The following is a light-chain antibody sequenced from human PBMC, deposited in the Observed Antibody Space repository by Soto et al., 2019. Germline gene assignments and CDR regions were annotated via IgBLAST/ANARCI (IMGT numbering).Light chain of an antibody. CDR2: GAS. CDR1: QSFNSIY. V-gene: IGKV3-20*01. CDR3: HQYDSWT. Sequence: EIVLTQSPGTLSLPPGERATLSCRASQSFNSIYLAWYQQKPGQAPRLLIYGASSRATGTPDRFSGSGSGTDFTLTISRLEPEDFAVYYCHQYDSWTFGQGTKVDIK. J-gene: IGKJ1*01.